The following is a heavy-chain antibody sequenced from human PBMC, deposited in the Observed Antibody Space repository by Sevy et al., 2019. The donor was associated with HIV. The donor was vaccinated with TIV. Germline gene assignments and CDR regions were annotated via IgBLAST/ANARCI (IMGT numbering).Heavy chain of an antibody. J-gene: IGHJ4*02. CDR1: GFSLSTSGVG. D-gene: IGHD4-4*01. V-gene: IGHV2-5*01. CDR2: IYWNDDK. CDR3: AHSTLDYRKRRYFDY. Sequence: SGPTLVKPTQTLTLTCTFSGFSLSTSGVGVGWIRQPPGKALEWLALIYWNDDKRYSPSLKSRLTITNDTSKNQVVLTMTTMDPVDTATYCCAHSTLDYRKRRYFDYWGQGTLVTVSS.